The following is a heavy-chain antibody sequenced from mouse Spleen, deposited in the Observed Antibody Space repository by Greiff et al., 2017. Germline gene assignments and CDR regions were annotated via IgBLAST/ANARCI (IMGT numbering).Heavy chain of an antibody. Sequence: QVQLQQPGAELVMPGASVKLSCKASGYTFTSYWMHWVKQRPGQGLEWIGEIDPSDSYTNYNQKFKGKATLTVDKSSSTAYMQLSSLTSEDSAVYYCARSLGDGYSYWYFDVWGTGTTVTVSS. CDR3: ARSLGDGYSYWYFDV. D-gene: IGHD2-3*01. J-gene: IGHJ1*03. CDR2: IDPSDSYT. V-gene: IGHV1-69*01. CDR1: GYTFTSYW.